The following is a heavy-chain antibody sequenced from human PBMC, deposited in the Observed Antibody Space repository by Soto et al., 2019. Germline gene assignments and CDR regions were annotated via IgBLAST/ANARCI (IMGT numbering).Heavy chain of an antibody. CDR2: INSDGSST. CDR3: AMGPLGYCSGGSCYSPDY. V-gene: IGHV3-74*01. D-gene: IGHD2-15*01. Sequence: GGSLRLSCAASGFTFSSYWMHWVRQAPGKGLVWVSRINSDGSSTSYADSVKGRFTISRDNAKNTLYLQMNSLRAEDTAVYYCAMGPLGYCSGGSCYSPDYWGQGTLVTVSS. J-gene: IGHJ4*02. CDR1: GFTFSSYW.